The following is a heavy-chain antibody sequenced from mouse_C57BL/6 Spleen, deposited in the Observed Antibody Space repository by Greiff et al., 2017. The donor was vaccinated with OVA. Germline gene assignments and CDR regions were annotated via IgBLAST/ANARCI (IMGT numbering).Heavy chain of an antibody. D-gene: IGHD2-1*01. V-gene: IGHV1-26*01. J-gene: IGHJ4*01. CDR2: INPNNGGT. CDR3: ARYGNYIYAMDY. Sequence: VQLQQSGPELVKPGASVKISCKASGYTFTDYYMNWVKQSHGKSLEWIGDINPNNGGTSYNQKFKGKATLTVDKSSSTAYMELRSLTSEDSAVYYCARYGNYIYAMDYWGQETSVTVSS. CDR1: GYTFTDYY.